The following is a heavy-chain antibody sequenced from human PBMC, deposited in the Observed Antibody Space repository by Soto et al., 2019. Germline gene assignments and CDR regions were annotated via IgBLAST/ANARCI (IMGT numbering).Heavy chain of an antibody. CDR2: IYYSGST. J-gene: IGHJ6*02. V-gene: IGHV4-31*03. CDR1: GGSISRGGYY. CDR3: ARGWYYYYSGMDV. Sequence: QVQLQESGPGLVKPSQTLSLTCTVSGGSISRGGYYWSWIRQHPGKGLEWIGYIYYSGSTYYNPSVKSRVTIAVDTSNNALSLKLLSVNAADMAVYSGARGWYYYYSGMDVWGQETTVTVSS. D-gene: IGHD2-15*01.